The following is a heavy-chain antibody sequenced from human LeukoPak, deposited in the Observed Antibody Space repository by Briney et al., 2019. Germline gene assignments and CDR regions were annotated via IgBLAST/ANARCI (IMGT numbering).Heavy chain of an antibody. Sequence: GGSLRLSCAASGFTFSSYWMSWVRQASGKGLEWVAVISYDGSNKYYADSVKGRFTISRDNSKNTLYLQMNSLRAEDTAVYYCAKDARGYYYPIDYWGQGTLVTVSS. CDR3: AKDARGYYYPIDY. J-gene: IGHJ4*02. CDR2: ISYDGSNK. D-gene: IGHD3-22*01. CDR1: GFTFSSYW. V-gene: IGHV3-30*18.